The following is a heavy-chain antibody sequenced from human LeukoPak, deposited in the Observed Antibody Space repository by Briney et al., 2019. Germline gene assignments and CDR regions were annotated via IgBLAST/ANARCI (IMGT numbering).Heavy chain of an antibody. J-gene: IGHJ3*02. V-gene: IGHV4-59*01. Sequence: PSETLSLTCSVSGGSISSSYWTWIRQPPGKGLEWIGYIYYSGNTNYNPSLKSRVTISVDTSKNQFSLKLSSVTAADTAVYYCARPLMVRGVIRVDAFEIWGQETMVTVSS. CDR1: GGSISSSY. CDR3: ARPLMVRGVIRVDAFEI. D-gene: IGHD3-10*01. CDR2: IYYSGNT.